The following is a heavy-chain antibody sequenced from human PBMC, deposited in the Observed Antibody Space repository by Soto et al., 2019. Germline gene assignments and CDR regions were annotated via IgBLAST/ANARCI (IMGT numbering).Heavy chain of an antibody. CDR3: ARSVAVPGAHIDY. J-gene: IGHJ4*02. Sequence: PSETMPHTCSVSDGSIGCSDWRLIRQSPGKGLEWLGYVYYTGSTNYSPSLRSRVSISVDTSKNEFSLRLSSVTAADTAVYFCARSVAVPGAHIDYWGQGTQVTVSS. CDR2: VYYTGST. CDR1: DGSIGCSD. D-gene: IGHD6-19*01. V-gene: IGHV4-59*01.